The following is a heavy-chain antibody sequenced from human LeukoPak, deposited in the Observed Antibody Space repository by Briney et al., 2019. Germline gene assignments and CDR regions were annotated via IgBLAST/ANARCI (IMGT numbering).Heavy chain of an antibody. Sequence: GGSLRLSCAASGFTFSSYGMSWVRQAPGKGLEWVSAISGSGGSTYYADSVKGRFTISRDNSKNTLYLQMNSLRAEDTAVYYCAKDSSWYDSGNYYDSSGYSSDWGQGTLVTVSS. V-gene: IGHV3-23*01. D-gene: IGHD3-22*01. CDR1: GFTFSSYG. CDR2: ISGSGGST. J-gene: IGHJ4*02. CDR3: AKDSSWYDSGNYYDSSGYSSD.